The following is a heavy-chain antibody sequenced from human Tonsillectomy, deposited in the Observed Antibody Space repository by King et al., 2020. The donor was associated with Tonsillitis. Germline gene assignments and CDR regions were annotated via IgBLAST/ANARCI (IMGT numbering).Heavy chain of an antibody. CDR1: GFTVSGNY. CDR2: IYSGGST. Sequence: VQLVESGGGLVQPGGSLRLSCAASGFTVSGNYMSWLRQAPGKGLEWVSVIYSGGSTYYADSVKGRFTISRDNSKNTLYLQMNSLRAEDTALYYCARHRGVGTTEDAFDIWGQGTMVTVSS. V-gene: IGHV3-66*04. D-gene: IGHD1-26*01. J-gene: IGHJ3*02. CDR3: ARHRGVGTTEDAFDI.